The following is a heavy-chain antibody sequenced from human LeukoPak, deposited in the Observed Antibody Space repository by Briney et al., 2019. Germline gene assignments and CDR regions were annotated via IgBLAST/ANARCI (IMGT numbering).Heavy chain of an antibody. CDR3: ARDQRRRTTIFGVVSFPPYYYYMDV. V-gene: IGHV1-69*05. D-gene: IGHD3-3*01. CDR2: IIPIFGTA. CDR1: GGTFSSYA. Sequence: SVKVSCKASGGTFSSYAISWVRQAPGRGLEWMGRIIPIFGTANYAQKFQGRVTITTDESTSTAYMELSSLRSEDTAVYYCARDQRRRTTIFGVVSFPPYYYYMDVWGKGTTVTVSS. J-gene: IGHJ6*03.